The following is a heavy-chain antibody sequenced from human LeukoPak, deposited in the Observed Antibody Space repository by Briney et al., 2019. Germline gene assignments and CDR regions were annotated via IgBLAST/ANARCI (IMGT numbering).Heavy chain of an antibody. CDR3: ASSYGSGSYYTEY. D-gene: IGHD3-10*01. V-gene: IGHV3-23*01. J-gene: IGHJ4*02. Sequence: GVPLTLSCAASGFTCSSYAMSWVRQAPGKGLEGVSAISGSGVSKSYHDCVKGRFTISRDNANDSLSLQMTGLRDEDTAVYYCASSYGSGSYYTEYWGQGTLVTVSS. CDR2: ISGSGVSK. CDR1: GFTCSSYA.